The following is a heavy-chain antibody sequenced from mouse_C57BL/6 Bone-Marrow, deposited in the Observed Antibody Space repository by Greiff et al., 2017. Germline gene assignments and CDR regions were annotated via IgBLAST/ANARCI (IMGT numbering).Heavy chain of an antibody. J-gene: IGHJ2*01. CDR1: GFTFSSYA. CDR3: ARGTRYFDY. CDR2: ISDGGSYT. V-gene: IGHV5-4*03. D-gene: IGHD2-14*01. Sequence: DVMLVESGGGLVKPGGSLKLSCAASGFTFSSYAMSWVRQTPEKRLEWVATISDGGSYTYYPDNVKGRFTISKDNAKNNLYLQMSHLKSEDTAMYYCARGTRYFDYWGQGTTLTVSS.